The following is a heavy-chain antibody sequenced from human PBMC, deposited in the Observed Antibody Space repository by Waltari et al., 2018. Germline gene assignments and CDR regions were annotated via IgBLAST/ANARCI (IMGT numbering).Heavy chain of an antibody. J-gene: IGHJ4*02. D-gene: IGHD2-2*01. V-gene: IGHV1-69-2*01. CDR3: TIRAGYDTT. CDR1: GYTFTDSY. CDR2: GDPEDGET. Sequence: EVQLVQSGAEVKKPGATVKISFKVSGYTFTDSYMHWLQQAPGKGLEWMGLGDPEDGETIYAEKCKDRVNIPADSSTDTADIDMINLRSADTAVYYCTIRAGYDTTGGQGTLLTFSS.